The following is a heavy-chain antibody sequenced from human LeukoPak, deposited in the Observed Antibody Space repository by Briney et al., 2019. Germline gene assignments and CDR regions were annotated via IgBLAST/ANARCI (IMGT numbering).Heavy chain of an antibody. D-gene: IGHD2-2*01. CDR2: INHSGST. V-gene: IGHV4-34*01. CDR3: ARGSGKPAAIGYYYYYMDV. J-gene: IGHJ6*03. Sequence: SETLSLTCAVYGGSFSGYYWSWIRQPPGEGLEWIGEINHSGSTNYNPSLKSRVTISVDTSKNQFSLKLSSVTAADTAVYYCARGSGKPAAIGYYYYYMDVWGKGTTVTVSS. CDR1: GGSFSGYY.